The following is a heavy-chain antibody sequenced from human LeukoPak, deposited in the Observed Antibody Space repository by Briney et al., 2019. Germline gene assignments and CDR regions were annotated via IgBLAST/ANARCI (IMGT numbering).Heavy chain of an antibody. J-gene: IGHJ3*02. V-gene: IGHV3-9*01. CDR1: GFTFSGSA. CDR2: ISWNSGSI. D-gene: IGHD1-26*01. Sequence: GGSLRLSCAASGFTFSGSAMHWVRQAPGKGLEWVSGISWNSGSIGYADSVKGRFTISRDNAKNSLYLQMNSLRAEDTAVYYCASFTAFDIWGQGTMVTVSS. CDR3: ASFTAFDI.